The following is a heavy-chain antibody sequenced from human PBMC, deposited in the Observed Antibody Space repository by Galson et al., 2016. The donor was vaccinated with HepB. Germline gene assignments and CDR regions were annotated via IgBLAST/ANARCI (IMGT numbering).Heavy chain of an antibody. CDR2: IYFNETP. Sequence: SETLSLTCTVSGSSLRTGSYWAWVRQPPGKGLDWIGTIYFNETPFYNPSLTGRVTVSIDKSKNQFSLSLTSVTSADTAVYYCAQYSGTYHFDHWGQGALVTVSS. D-gene: IGHD1-26*01. J-gene: IGHJ4*02. V-gene: IGHV4-38-2*02. CDR1: GSSLRTGSY. CDR3: AQYSGTYHFDH.